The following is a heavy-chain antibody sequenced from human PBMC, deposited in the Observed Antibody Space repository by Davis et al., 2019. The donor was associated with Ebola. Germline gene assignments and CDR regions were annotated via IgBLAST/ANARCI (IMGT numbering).Heavy chain of an antibody. V-gene: IGHV1-3*01. CDR1: GYTFTNYA. Sequence: AASVKVSCKTSGYTFTNYAIHWVRQAPGQSLEWMGWINAGNGNTTYSQKFQGRVTITRDTSASTAYMELSSLRSEDTAVYYCARAPLLYSGYDLRHFDYWGQGTLDTVSS. CDR3: ARAPLLYSGYDLRHFDY. J-gene: IGHJ4*02. D-gene: IGHD5-12*01. CDR2: INAGNGNT.